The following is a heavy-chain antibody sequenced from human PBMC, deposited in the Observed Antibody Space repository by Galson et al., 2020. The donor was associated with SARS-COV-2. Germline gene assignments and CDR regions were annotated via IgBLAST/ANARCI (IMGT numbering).Heavy chain of an antibody. J-gene: IGHJ3*02. Sequence: SETLSLTCTVSGYSISTDYYWGWIRQPPGKGLEWIGSIHHSGTPYYNPSLQSRVTISLETSKNQFSLKLTSVTATDTATYYCARVPRAFCAGCSDDGFDIWGQGTMVTVSS. V-gene: IGHV4-38-2*02. CDR3: ARVPRAFCAGCSDDGFDI. D-gene: IGHD2-21*01. CDR1: GYSISTDYY. CDR2: IHHSGTP.